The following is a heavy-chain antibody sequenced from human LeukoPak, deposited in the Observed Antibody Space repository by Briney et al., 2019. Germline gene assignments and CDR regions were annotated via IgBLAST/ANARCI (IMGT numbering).Heavy chain of an antibody. J-gene: IGHJ4*02. CDR3: ARGGGGPYSIDY. V-gene: IGHV4-4*07. CDR2: IYTSGST. D-gene: IGHD1-26*01. Sequence: PSETLSLTCTVSGGSISSYYWSWIRQPAGKGLVWIGRIYTSGSTNYNPSLKSRVTMSVDTSKNQFSLKLSSVTAADTAVYYCARGGGGPYSIDYWGQGTLVTVSS. CDR1: GGSISSYY.